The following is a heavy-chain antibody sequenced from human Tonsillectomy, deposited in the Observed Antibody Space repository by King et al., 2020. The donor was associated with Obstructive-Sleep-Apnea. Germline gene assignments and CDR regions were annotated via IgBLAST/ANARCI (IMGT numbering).Heavy chain of an antibody. V-gene: IGHV4-34*01. CDR3: ARGLDYDNSGYYYDPPPAQVGAKWFDP. D-gene: IGHD3-22*01. CDR2: INHSGST. J-gene: IGHJ5*02. Sequence: VQLQQWGAGLLRPSETLSLTCAVYGGSFSGYYWSWIRQPPGKGLEWIGEINHSGSTSYNPSLKSRVTISVDTSKNQFSLKLSSVTAADTAVYYCARGLDYDNSGYYYDPPPAQVGAKWFDPWGQGTLVTVSS. CDR1: GGSFSGYY.